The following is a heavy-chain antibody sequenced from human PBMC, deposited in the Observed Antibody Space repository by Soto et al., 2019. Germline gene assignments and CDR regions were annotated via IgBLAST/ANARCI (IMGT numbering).Heavy chain of an antibody. CDR3: ARTTVTTSHNPYNWFDP. D-gene: IGHD4-17*01. Sequence: VASVKVSCKASGGTFSSYAISWVRQAPGQGLEWMGGIIPIFGTANYAQKFQGRVTITADESTSTAYMELSSLRSEDTAVYYCARTTVTTSHNPYNWFDPWGQGTLVTVSS. J-gene: IGHJ5*02. V-gene: IGHV1-69*13. CDR1: GGTFSSYA. CDR2: IIPIFGTA.